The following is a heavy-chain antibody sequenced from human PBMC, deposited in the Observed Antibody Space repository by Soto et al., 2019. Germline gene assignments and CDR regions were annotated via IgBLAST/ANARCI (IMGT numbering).Heavy chain of an antibody. V-gene: IGHV1-18*04. D-gene: IGHD2-2*01. J-gene: IGHJ4*02. Sequence: GASVKVSCKASGYTFTSYGISWVRQAPGQGLEWMGWISAYNGNTNYAQKLQGRVTMTTDTSTSTAYMELRSLRVEDTALYFCTKSKEGGRQLPPGFDLWGQGTLVTVSS. CDR2: ISAYNGNT. CDR1: GYTFTSYG. CDR3: TKSKEGGRQLPPGFDL.